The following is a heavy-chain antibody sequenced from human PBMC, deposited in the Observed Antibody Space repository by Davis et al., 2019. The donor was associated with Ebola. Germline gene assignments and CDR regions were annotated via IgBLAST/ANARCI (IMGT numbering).Heavy chain of an antibody. CDR3: ARVSTSSGNFYYYMDV. Sequence: ESLKISCAASGFTFSTYSMNWVRQAPGKGLEWVSSTSSSSDYIYYADSVKGRFTISKDNAKKSLYLQMNSLRAEDTAVYYCARVSTSSGNFYYYMDVWGKGTTVTVSS. V-gene: IGHV3-21*01. J-gene: IGHJ6*03. CDR2: TSSSSDYI. CDR1: GFTFSTYS. D-gene: IGHD6-6*01.